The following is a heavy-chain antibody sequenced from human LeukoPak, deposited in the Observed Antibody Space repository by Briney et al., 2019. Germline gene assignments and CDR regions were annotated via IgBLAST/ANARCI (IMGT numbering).Heavy chain of an antibody. D-gene: IGHD5-12*01. J-gene: IGHJ5*02. CDR3: ARQLSGYSGYGTP. CDR1: GYTLTRYR. V-gene: IGHV1-18*01. Sequence: ATLKVSCKASGYTLTRYRVSWVRQARAQGLEWMGWIGAYQGNTNYAQKLQGRVTMTTDTSTSTDYMELRSLRSDDTAVYYCARQLSGYSGYGTPWGRGTLVSDSS. CDR2: IGAYQGNT.